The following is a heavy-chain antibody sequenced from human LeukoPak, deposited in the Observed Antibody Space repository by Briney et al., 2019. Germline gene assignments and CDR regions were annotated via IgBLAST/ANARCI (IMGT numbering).Heavy chain of an antibody. CDR3: VRATYYYGSGSYRGYFQH. J-gene: IGHJ1*01. D-gene: IGHD3-10*01. CDR1: GGSFSGYY. CDR2: INHSGST. Sequence: SETLSLTCAVYGGSFSGYYWSWIRQPPGKGLEWIGEINHSGSTNYNPSLKSRVTISVDTSKNQFSLKLSSVTAADTAVYYCVRATYYYGSGSYRGYFQHWGQGTLVTVSS. V-gene: IGHV4-34*01.